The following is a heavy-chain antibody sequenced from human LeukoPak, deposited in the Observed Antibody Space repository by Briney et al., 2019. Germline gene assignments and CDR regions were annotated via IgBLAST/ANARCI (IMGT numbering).Heavy chain of an antibody. D-gene: IGHD5-12*01. Sequence: SETLSLTCTVSGVSISSSNYYWGWIRQPPGKGLEWIGSIYYSGSTYYNPSLKSRVTISVDTSKNQFSLELSSVTAADTAVYYCARRRIVVTIDYWGQGTLVTVSS. CDR2: IYYSGST. J-gene: IGHJ4*02. CDR3: ARRRIVVTIDY. V-gene: IGHV4-39*01. CDR1: GVSISSSNYY.